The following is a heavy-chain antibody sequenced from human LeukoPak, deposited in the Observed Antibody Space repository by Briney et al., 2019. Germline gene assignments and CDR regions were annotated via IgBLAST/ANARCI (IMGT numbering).Heavy chain of an antibody. Sequence: SQTLSLTCTVSGGSINSGRYYWSCIRQPAGKGLEWIGLIYASGSTNYNPSLKRRVTMSVDTSKNQFSLKLSSVTAADTAVYYCARDPWYYYDSSGYLPGYFDLWGRGTLITDSS. D-gene: IGHD3-22*01. CDR2: IYASGST. V-gene: IGHV4-61*02. J-gene: IGHJ2*01. CDR3: ARDPWYYYDSSGYLPGYFDL. CDR1: GGSINSGRYY.